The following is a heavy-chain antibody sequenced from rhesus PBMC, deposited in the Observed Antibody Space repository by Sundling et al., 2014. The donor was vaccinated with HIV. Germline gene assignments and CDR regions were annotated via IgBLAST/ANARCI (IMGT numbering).Heavy chain of an antibody. V-gene: IGHV3-54*02. CDR2: TSSDGSKK. CDR1: GFTFSTYA. J-gene: IGHJ4*01. Sequence: EVQLVESGGGLVQPGGSLRLSCAASGFTFSTYAMHWVRQAPGKGLEWVAVTSSDGSKKYYADSVKDRFTISRDNSKNMIYLQMNNLKLEDTAVYYCVRTSGNYYFDYWGQGVLVTVSS. D-gene: IGHD1-44*01. CDR3: VRTSGNYYFDY.